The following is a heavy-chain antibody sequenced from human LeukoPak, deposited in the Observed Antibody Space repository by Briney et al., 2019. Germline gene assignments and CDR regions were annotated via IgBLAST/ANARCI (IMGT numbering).Heavy chain of an antibody. CDR2: ISSSSSYI. CDR3: ARNQDEYYVWGSYRYSMAGTFDY. CDR1: GFTFSSYA. V-gene: IGHV3-21*01. D-gene: IGHD3-16*02. Sequence: GGSLRLSCAASGFTFSSYAMSWVRQAPGKGLEWVSSISSSSSYIYYADSVKGRFTISRDNAKNSLYLQMNSLRAEDTAVYYCARNQDEYYVWGSYRYSMAGTFDYWGQGTLVTVSS. J-gene: IGHJ4*02.